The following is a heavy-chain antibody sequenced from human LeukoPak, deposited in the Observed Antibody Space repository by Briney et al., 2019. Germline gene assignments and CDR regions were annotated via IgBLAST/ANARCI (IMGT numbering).Heavy chain of an antibody. CDR2: ISWNSCSI. CDR1: GFTFDDYA. CDR3: AKAGSWYGSYYFDY. V-gene: IGHV3-9*01. D-gene: IGHD6-13*01. J-gene: IGHJ4*02. Sequence: GGSLRLSCAASGFTFDDYAMHWVRQAPGKGLEGVSGISWNSCSIGYADSVKGRFTISRDNAKNSLYLQMNSLRAEDTALYYCAKAGSWYGSYYFDYWGQGTLVTVSS.